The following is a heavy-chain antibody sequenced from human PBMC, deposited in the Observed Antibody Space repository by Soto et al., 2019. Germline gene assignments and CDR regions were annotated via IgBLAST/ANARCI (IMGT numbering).Heavy chain of an antibody. J-gene: IGHJ6*03. V-gene: IGHV3-11*01. D-gene: IGHD1-26*01. CDR1: GFTFSDYY. Sequence: GGSLRLSCAASGFTFSDYYMSWIRQAPGKGLEWVSYISSSGSTIYYADSVKGRFTISRDNAKNSLYLQMNSLRAEDTAVYYCARDFNAKPQGAFVMDVWGKGTTVTVSS. CDR2: ISSSGSTI. CDR3: ARDFNAKPQGAFVMDV.